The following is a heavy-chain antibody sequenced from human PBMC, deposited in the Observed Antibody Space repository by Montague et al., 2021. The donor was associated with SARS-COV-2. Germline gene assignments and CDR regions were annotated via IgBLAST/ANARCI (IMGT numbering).Heavy chain of an antibody. Sequence: SETLSLTCTVSGVSVTDYYWSWIRQPPGKGLEWVGDVLYNKGTNFNPSLKSRVAISVDTSKNQFSLRLTSVTAADTASYYCVRHPHYDGLNGSPDFWDQGTLVTVSS. V-gene: IGHV4-59*08. CDR2: VLYNKGT. J-gene: IGHJ4*02. CDR3: VRHPHYDGLNGSPDF. D-gene: IGHD3-9*01. CDR1: GVSVTDYY.